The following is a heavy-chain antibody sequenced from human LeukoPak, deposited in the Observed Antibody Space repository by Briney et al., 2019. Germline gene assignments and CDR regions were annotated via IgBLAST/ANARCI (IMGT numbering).Heavy chain of an antibody. CDR1: GFTFSSYA. CDR3: ARGPKFAIRMIVVVTKGHFDY. J-gene: IGHJ4*02. Sequence: GGSLRLSCAASGFTFSSYAMHWVRQAPGKGLDWVAVLSYDGSNKYYADSVKGRFTISRDNSKNTLYLQMNSLRAEDTAVYYCARGPKFAIRMIVVVTKGHFDYWGQGTLVTVSS. CDR2: LSYDGSNK. D-gene: IGHD3-22*01. V-gene: IGHV3-30*04.